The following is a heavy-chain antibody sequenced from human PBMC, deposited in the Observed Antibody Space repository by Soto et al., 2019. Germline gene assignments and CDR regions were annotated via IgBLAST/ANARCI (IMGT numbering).Heavy chain of an antibody. J-gene: IGHJ3*02. V-gene: IGHV4-34*01. Sequence: QVQLQQWGAGLLKPSETLSLTCAVYGGSFSGYSWSWIRQPPGKGLEWIGEIYHSGSTNYNPSLKSRLTRSLDTSKNQCSLKLTSVTAADTAVYYCARGLTQLDGAFDIWGQGTMGTVSS. D-gene: IGHD1-1*01. CDR2: IYHSGST. CDR3: ARGLTQLDGAFDI. CDR1: GGSFSGYS.